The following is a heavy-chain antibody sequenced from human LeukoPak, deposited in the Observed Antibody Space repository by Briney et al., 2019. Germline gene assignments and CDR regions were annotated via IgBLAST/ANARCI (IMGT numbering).Heavy chain of an antibody. Sequence: PSETLSLTCTVSGGSISSYYWSWLRQPPGKGLGWIGYIYYSGSTNYNPSLKSRVTISVDTSKNQFSLKLSSVTAADTAVYYCARDFTTAGMDVWGQGTTVTVSS. CDR2: IYYSGST. CDR3: ARDFTTAGMDV. CDR1: GGSISSYY. V-gene: IGHV4-59*01. J-gene: IGHJ6*02. D-gene: IGHD3-3*01.